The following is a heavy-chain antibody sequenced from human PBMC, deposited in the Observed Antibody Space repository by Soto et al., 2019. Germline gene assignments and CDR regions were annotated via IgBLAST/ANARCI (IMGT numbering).Heavy chain of an antibody. J-gene: IGHJ6*02. CDR1: GFTFSSYA. D-gene: IGHD3-10*01. CDR3: ARPMDGSGSYYPLYYYGMDV. Sequence: LSLSCAASGFTFSSYAMHWVRQAPGKGLEWVAVISYDGSNKYYADSVKGRFTISRDNSKNTLYLQMNSLRAEDTAVYYCARPMDGSGSYYPLYYYGMDVWGQGTTVTVSS. CDR2: ISYDGSNK. V-gene: IGHV3-30-3*01.